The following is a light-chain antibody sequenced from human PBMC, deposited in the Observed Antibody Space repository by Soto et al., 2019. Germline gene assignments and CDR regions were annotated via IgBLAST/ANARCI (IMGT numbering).Light chain of an antibody. CDR1: QSVSSNY. CDR3: QQYCSSPWT. V-gene: IGKV3-20*01. J-gene: IGKJ1*01. CDR2: GAS. Sequence: EIVLTQSPGTLSLSPGERATLSCRASQSVSSNYLAWYQQNPGQAPRPLIYGASSRATGIPDMFSGSGAGTDFTLNISRLEPEDFAVYYCQQYCSSPWTFGQGTKVEIK.